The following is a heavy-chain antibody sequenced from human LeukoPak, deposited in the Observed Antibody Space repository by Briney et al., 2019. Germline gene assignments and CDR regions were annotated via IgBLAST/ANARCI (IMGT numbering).Heavy chain of an antibody. CDR1: GFIFSSYW. V-gene: IGHV3-20*04. CDR3: ARGRGYDPVVFYFDY. D-gene: IGHD5-12*01. J-gene: IGHJ4*02. Sequence: GGSLRLSCAASGFIFSSYWMSWVRQAPGKGLEWVSGINWNGGSTGYADSVKGRFTISRDNAKNSLYLQMNSLRAEDTALYYCARGRGYDPVVFYFDYWGQGNLVTVSS. CDR2: INWNGGST.